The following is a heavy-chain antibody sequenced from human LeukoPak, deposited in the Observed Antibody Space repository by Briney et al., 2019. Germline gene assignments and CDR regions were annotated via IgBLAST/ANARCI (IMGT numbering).Heavy chain of an antibody. D-gene: IGHD2-2*01. Sequence: ASVKVSCKASGYTFTSYYMHWVRQAPGQGLEWMGIINPSGGSTSYAQKFQGRVTMTRDMSTSTVYMELSSLRSEDTAVYYCATPTPPLGYCSSTSCYFQRDYYYTDVWGKGTTVTASS. CDR2: INPSGGST. CDR1: GYTFTSYY. J-gene: IGHJ6*03. V-gene: IGHV1-46*01. CDR3: ATPTPPLGYCSSTSCYFQRDYYYTDV.